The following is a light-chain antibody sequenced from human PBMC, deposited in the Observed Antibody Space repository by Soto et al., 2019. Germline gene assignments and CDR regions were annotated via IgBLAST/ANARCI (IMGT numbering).Light chain of an antibody. CDR2: DVS. J-gene: IGLJ1*01. CDR1: SSDVGGYNR. CDR3: TSYATGSAYV. V-gene: IGLV2-18*02. Sequence: QSALTQPPSVSGSPGQSVTIPCTGTSSDVGGYNRVSWYQQPPGKAPKLLIYDVSNRPSGGSTRFTGSKSGNTASLTISGLQAEDEADYYCTSYATGSAYVFGPGTKLTVL.